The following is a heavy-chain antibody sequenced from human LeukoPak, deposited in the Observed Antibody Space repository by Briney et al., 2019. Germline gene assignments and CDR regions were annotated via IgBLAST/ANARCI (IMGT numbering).Heavy chain of an antibody. CDR2: IYYSGST. V-gene: IGHV4-59*08. CDR1: GGSISSYY. D-gene: IGHD2-15*01. CDR3: ARLGCSGGSCYNEY. Sequence: SETLSLTCTVSGGSISSYYWSWIRQPPGKGLEWIGYIYYSGSTNYNPSLKSRVTISVDTSKNQFSLRLSSVTAADTAVYYCARLGCSGGSCYNEYWGQGTLVTVSS. J-gene: IGHJ4*02.